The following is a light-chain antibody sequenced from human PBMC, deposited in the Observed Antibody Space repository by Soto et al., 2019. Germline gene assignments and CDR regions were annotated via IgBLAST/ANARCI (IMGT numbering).Light chain of an antibody. CDR2: ATS. CDR1: QTISRDD. CDR3: YQYYTSPHT. V-gene: IGKV3-20*01. J-gene: IGKJ3*01. Sequence: EIVLTQSPGTLSLSPGETATLSCRTSQTISRDDLAWYQQRRGQAPRLLVSATSRRATAIPDRFYGYGSGTDFTLTISSLEPEDFGVYYCYQYYTSPHTFGPGTRVDIK.